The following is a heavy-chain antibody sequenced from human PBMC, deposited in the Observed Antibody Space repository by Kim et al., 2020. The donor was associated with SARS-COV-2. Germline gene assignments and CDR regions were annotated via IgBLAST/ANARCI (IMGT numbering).Heavy chain of an antibody. V-gene: IGHV5-10-1*01. CDR2: IDLSDSYT. J-gene: IGHJ4*02. CDR3: GKLDEDLEQRLPLNY. CDR1: GYSFTSYW. D-gene: IGHD1-1*01. Sequence: GESLKISCKGSGYSFTSYWISWVRQMPGKGLEWMGSIDLSDSYTNYSPSFQGHVTISADKSISTAYVLWSRLKASDTAMYYCGKLDEDLEQRLPLNYWGQ.